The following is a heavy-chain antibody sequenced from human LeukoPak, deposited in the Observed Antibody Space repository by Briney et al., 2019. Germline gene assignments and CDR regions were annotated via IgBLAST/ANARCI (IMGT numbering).Heavy chain of an antibody. CDR2: ISRSSSNT. CDR1: GFTFSDYY. CDR3: AREKQKYSSGWYCLDY. Sequence: GGSLRLSCAASGFTFSDYYMTWVRQAPGKGLEWVSYISRSSSNTNYADSVKGRFTISRDNAKNSLYLQMNSLRVEDTAVYYCAREKQKYSSGWYCLDYWGQGTLVTASS. D-gene: IGHD6-19*01. J-gene: IGHJ4*02. V-gene: IGHV3-11*06.